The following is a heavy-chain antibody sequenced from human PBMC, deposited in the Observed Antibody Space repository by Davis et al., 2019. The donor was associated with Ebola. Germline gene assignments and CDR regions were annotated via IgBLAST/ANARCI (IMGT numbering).Heavy chain of an antibody. CDR1: GFTFSRYG. V-gene: IGHV3-21*04. CDR3: TSGYSSSFIGY. CDR2: ISSSESYI. D-gene: IGHD6-13*01. Sequence: GESLKISCAASGFTFSRYGMNWVRQAPGKGLEWVSSISSSESYIYYTGSVNGRFTISRDNAKNSLYLQMNSLKTEDTAVYYCTSGYSSSFIGYWGQGTLVTVSS. J-gene: IGHJ4*02.